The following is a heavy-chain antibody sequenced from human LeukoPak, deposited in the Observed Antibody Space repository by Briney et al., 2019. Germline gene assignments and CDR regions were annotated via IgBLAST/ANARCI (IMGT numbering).Heavy chain of an antibody. V-gene: IGHV3-33*01. CDR1: GFTVSSYG. Sequence: GGSLRLSCAASGFTVSSYGMHWVRQAPGKGLEWVAVIWYDGSNKYYADSVKGRFTISRDNSKNTLYLQMNSLRAEDTAVYYCARDSLRYCSGGSCYVHYWGQGTLVTVSS. CDR3: ARDSLRYCSGGSCYVHY. J-gene: IGHJ4*02. CDR2: IWYDGSNK. D-gene: IGHD2-15*01.